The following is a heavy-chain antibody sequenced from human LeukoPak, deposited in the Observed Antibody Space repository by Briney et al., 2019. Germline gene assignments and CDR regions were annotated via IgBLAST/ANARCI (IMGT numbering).Heavy chain of an antibody. CDR1: GFTLNNYA. Sequence: PGGSLRLSCAASGFTLNNYAMSWVRQAPGKGLEWVSATSSSDAGTYHADSVRGRFTISRDNSKNTLYLQMNSLRAEDAAVYYCARAPVTSCGGVLCYPFDYWGQGTLVTVSS. CDR3: ARAPVTSCGGVLCYPFDY. J-gene: IGHJ4*02. V-gene: IGHV3-23*01. D-gene: IGHD2-21*01. CDR2: TSSSDAGT.